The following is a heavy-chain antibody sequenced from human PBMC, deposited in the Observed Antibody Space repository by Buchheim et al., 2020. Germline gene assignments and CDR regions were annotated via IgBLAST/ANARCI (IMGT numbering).Heavy chain of an antibody. CDR2: IWYDGSNK. D-gene: IGHD6-19*01. CDR1: GFTFSSYG. CDR3: ARGPIAVAGTEYFQH. J-gene: IGHJ1*01. V-gene: IGHV3-33*01. Sequence: QVQLVESGGGVVQPGRSLRLSCAASGFTFSSYGMHWVRQAPGKGLEWVAVIWYDGSNKYYADSVTGRFTISRDNSKNTLYLQMNSLRAEDTAVYYCARGPIAVAGTEYFQHWGQGTL.